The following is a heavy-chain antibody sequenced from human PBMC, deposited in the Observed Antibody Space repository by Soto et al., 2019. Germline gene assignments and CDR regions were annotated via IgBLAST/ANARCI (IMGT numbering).Heavy chain of an antibody. CDR2: NYYSGKT. CDR3: AREISYYDSSGFLNWFDP. J-gene: IGHJ5*02. Sequence: SETLSLTCTVSGGSISSYYWSWIRQPPGKGVEWIGYNYYSGKTNYNPSLKSRVTISVDTSKNQFSLKLSSVTAADPAVYYCAREISYYDSSGFLNWFDPWGQGTLVTVSS. CDR1: GGSISSYY. V-gene: IGHV4-59*01. D-gene: IGHD3-22*01.